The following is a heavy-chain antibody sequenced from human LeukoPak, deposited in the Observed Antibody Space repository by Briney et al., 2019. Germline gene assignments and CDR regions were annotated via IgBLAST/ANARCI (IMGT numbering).Heavy chain of an antibody. CDR3: ATDGYCSGGNCYAGHFHY. CDR2: ISYDGTND. Sequence: GGSLRLSCAASEFIFRSYGMNWVRQAPGKGLEWVALISYDGTNDYYVDSVRGRFTVSRGNSKNTLSLQMNSLRGEDTALYYCATDGYCSGGNCYAGHFHYWGQGTLVTVSS. V-gene: IGHV3-30*03. CDR1: EFIFRSYG. J-gene: IGHJ4*02. D-gene: IGHD2-15*01.